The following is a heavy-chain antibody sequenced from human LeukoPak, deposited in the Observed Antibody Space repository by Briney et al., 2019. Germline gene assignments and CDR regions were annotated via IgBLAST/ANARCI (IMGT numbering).Heavy chain of an antibody. CDR3: AGRQHIAAVTATRGSFDM. CDR2: IYHSGST. V-gene: IGHV4-38-2*01. CDR1: GYSISSGYY. Sequence: SETLSLTCAVSGYSISSGYYWGWIRQPPGKRLEWIGSIYHSGSTYYNPSLKSRVAISVDTSKNQFSLKLSSVTAADTAVYYCAGRQHIAAVTATRGSFDMWGQGTMVTVSS. D-gene: IGHD2-21*02. J-gene: IGHJ3*02.